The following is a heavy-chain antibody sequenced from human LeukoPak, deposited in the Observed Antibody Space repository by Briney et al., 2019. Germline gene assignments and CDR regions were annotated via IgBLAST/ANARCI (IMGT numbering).Heavy chain of an antibody. CDR2: IYHSGST. D-gene: IGHD3-9*01. CDR3: ARDNDILTPFGA. J-gene: IGHJ5*02. CDR1: GYSISSGYY. V-gene: IGHV4-38-2*02. Sequence: SETLSLTCTVSGYSISSGYYWGWIRRPPGKGLEWIGSIYHSGSTYYNPSLKSRVTISVDTSKNQFSLKLSSVTAADTAVYYCARDNDILTPFGAWGQGTLVTVSS.